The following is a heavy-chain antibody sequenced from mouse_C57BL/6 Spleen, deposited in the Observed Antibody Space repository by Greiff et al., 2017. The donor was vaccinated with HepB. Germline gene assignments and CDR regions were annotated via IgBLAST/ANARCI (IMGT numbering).Heavy chain of an antibody. D-gene: IGHD1-1*02. CDR1: GFTFSDYY. V-gene: IGHV5-16*01. CDR3: AREGSPYWYFDV. Sequence: EVMLVESEGGLVQPGSSMKLSCTASGFTFSDYYMAWVRQVPEKGLEWVANINYDGSSTYYLDSLKSRFIISRDNAKNILYLQMISLKSEDTATYYCAREGSPYWYFDVWGTGTTVTVSS. J-gene: IGHJ1*03. CDR2: INYDGSST.